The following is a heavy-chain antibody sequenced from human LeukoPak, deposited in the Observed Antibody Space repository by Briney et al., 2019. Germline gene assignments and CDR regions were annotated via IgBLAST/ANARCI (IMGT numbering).Heavy chain of an antibody. CDR1: GGSFSGYY. CDR3: ARSRARIYYGSGSYYDY. CDR2: INHSGST. V-gene: IGHV4-34*01. J-gene: IGHJ4*02. D-gene: IGHD3-10*01. Sequence: SETLSLTCAVYGGSFSGYYWSWIRQPPGKGLEWIGEINHSGSTNYNPSLKSRVTISVDTSKNQFSLKLSSVTAADTAVYYCARSRARIYYGSGSYYDYWGQGILVTVSS.